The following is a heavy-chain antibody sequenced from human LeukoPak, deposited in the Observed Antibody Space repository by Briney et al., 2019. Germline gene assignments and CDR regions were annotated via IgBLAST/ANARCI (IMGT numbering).Heavy chain of an antibody. J-gene: IGHJ5*02. CDR2: INNSGST. V-gene: IGHV4-34*01. CDR1: GGSFSGYY. Sequence: PSETLSLTCAVYGGSFSGYYWSWVRQPPGKGLEWIGEINNSGSTNYNPSLKSRVTISLDTSKNQFSLTLSSVTAADTAVYYSARGGDAISRYKLHRVGWFDPWGQGTLVTVSS. D-gene: IGHD1-1*01. CDR3: ARGGDAISRYKLHRVGWFDP.